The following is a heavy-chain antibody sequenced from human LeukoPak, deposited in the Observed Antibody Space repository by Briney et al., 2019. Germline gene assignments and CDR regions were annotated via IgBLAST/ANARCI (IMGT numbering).Heavy chain of an antibody. CDR3: ASSVVNGY. Sequence: GGSLRLSCAASGFTFSSHAMHWVRQAPGKGLEWVAVISYDGSNKYYADSVKGRFTISRDNSKNTLYLQMNSLRVEDTAVYYCASSVVNGYWGQGTLVTVSS. V-gene: IGHV3-30-3*01. CDR1: GFTFSSHA. J-gene: IGHJ4*02. CDR2: ISYDGSNK. D-gene: IGHD4-23*01.